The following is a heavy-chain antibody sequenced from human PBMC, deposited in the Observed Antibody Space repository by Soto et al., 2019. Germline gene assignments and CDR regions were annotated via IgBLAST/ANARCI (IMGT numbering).Heavy chain of an antibody. CDR3: AKVVVARTNWYYFDC. CDR2: ISYDGSNK. CDR1: GFTFSSYA. J-gene: IGHJ4*02. D-gene: IGHD2-2*01. V-gene: IGHV3-30*18. Sequence: VQLLESGGGLVQPGGSLRLSCAASGFTFSSYAMSWVRQAPGKGLEWVAVISYDGSNKYYADSVKGRFTISRDSSKNTLYLQMNSLRAEDTAVYYCAKVVVARTNWYYFDCWGQGTLVTVSS.